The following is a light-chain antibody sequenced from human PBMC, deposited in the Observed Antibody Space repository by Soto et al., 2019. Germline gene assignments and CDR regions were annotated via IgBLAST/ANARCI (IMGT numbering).Light chain of an antibody. V-gene: IGLV7-43*01. J-gene: IGLJ2*01. CDR1: TGAVTSGYY. CDR2: STS. Sequence: QTVVTQEPSLTVCPGGRVTLTCAHSTGAVTSGYYPNWFQQKPGQAPRALIYSTSNKQSWTPARFSGSLLGGKAALTLSGVQPEDEAEYYCLLYYGGAQLVVFGGGTNLTVL. CDR3: LLYYGGAQLVV.